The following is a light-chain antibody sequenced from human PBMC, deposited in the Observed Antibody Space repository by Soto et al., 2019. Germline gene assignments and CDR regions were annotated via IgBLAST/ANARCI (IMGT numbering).Light chain of an antibody. CDR1: QSVSSSY. J-gene: IGKJ1*01. Sequence: EIVLTQSPGTLSLSPGVRATLSCRASQSVSSSYLAWYQQKPGQAPRLLIFGTSRRATGIPDRFSGSGSGTDFTLTISTLEPEDSAVYYCQQYVRSPRTFGQGTKVEIK. CDR3: QQYVRSPRT. V-gene: IGKV3-20*01. CDR2: GTS.